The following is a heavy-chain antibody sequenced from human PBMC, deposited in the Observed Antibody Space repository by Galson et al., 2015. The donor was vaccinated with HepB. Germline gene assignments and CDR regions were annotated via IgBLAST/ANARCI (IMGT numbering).Heavy chain of an antibody. J-gene: IGHJ4*02. D-gene: IGHD5-12*01. Sequence: SLRLCAASGFTFSSYGMHWVRQAPGKGLEWVVVIWYDGSNRYYADSVKGRFTISRDNSKNTLYLQMNSLRAEDTAVYYCARDRQFGDIVATRTFDYWGQGTLSPSPQ. CDR2: IWYDGSNR. CDR3: ARDRQFGDIVATRTFDY. V-gene: IGHV3-33*01. CDR1: GFTFSSYG.